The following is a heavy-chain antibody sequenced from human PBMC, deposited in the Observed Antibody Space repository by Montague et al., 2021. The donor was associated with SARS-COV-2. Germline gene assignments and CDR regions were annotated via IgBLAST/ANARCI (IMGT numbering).Heavy chain of an antibody. D-gene: IGHD5-24*01. CDR2: IYHSAST. J-gene: IGHJ4*02. V-gene: IGHV4-59*13. CDR1: GDSISSNF. CDR3: ARTRGYNPLFDF. Sequence: SETLSLTCTVSGDSISSNFYSWIRQPQCPGLEWVWFIYHSASTNXNPSLKSRVTISVDTSTKQFSLQLSSVTAADTDVYYCARTRGYNPLFDFWGQGTLVTVSS.